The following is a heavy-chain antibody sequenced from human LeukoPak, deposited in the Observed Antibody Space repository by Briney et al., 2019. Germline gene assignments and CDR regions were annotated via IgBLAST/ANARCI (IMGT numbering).Heavy chain of an antibody. CDR3: AKMVHTEQWLVPFDY. Sequence: PGGSLRLSCAASGFTFSSYGMHWVRQAPGKGLEWVSTISGSGGSTYYADSVKGRFTISRDNSKNTLYLQMNSLRAEDTAVYYCAKMVHTEQWLVPFDYWGQGTLVTVSS. CDR1: GFTFSSYG. J-gene: IGHJ4*02. V-gene: IGHV3-23*01. CDR2: ISGSGGST. D-gene: IGHD6-19*01.